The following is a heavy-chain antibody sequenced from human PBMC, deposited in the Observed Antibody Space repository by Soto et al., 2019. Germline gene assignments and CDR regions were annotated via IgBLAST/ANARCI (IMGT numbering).Heavy chain of an antibody. D-gene: IGHD1-26*01. J-gene: IGHJ3*02. Sequence: QVQLVESGGGVVQPGRSLRLSCAASGFTFSSYAMHWVRQAPGKGLEWVAVISYDGSNKYYADSVKGRFTISRDNSKNTRYLQMNGLRAEDTAVYYCARGGYSGSYYAAFDIWGQGTMVTVSS. V-gene: IGHV3-30-3*01. CDR3: ARGGYSGSYYAAFDI. CDR2: ISYDGSNK. CDR1: GFTFSSYA.